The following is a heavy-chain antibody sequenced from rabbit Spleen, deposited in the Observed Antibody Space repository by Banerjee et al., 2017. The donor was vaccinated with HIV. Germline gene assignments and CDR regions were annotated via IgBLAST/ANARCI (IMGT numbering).Heavy chain of an antibody. CDR1: GIDFSSFYY. V-gene: IGHV1S40*01. CDR2: IDAGSSGST. CDR3: ARDAASSFSSYGMDL. J-gene: IGHJ6*01. Sequence: QSLEESGGDLVKPGASLTLTCKASGIDFSSFYYMCWVRQAPGKGLEWIACIDAGSSGSTYYASWAKGRFTISKTSSTTVTLQMTSLTAADTATYFCARDAASSFSSYGMDLWGPGTLVTVS. D-gene: IGHD8-1*01.